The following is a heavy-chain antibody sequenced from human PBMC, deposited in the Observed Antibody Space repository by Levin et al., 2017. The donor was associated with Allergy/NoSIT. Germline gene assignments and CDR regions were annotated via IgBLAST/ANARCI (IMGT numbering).Heavy chain of an antibody. V-gene: IGHV4-31*03. J-gene: IGHJ4*02. D-gene: IGHD5-18*01. Sequence: SQTLSLTCTVSGGSISSGGYYWSWIRQHPGKGLEWIGYIYYSGSTYYNPSLKSRVTISVDTSKNQFSLKLSSVTAADTAVYYCARETLGVQLWFEEGAGYFDYWGQGTLVTVSS. CDR1: GGSISSGGYY. CDR3: ARETLGVQLWFEEGAGYFDY. CDR2: IYYSGST.